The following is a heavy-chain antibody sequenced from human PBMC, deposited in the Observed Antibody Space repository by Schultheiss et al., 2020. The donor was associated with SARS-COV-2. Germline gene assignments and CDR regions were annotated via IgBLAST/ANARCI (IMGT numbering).Heavy chain of an antibody. CDR2: INHSGST. CDR1: GGSFSGYY. D-gene: IGHD2-15*01. Sequence: SETLSLTCAVYGGSFSGYYWSWIRQPPGKGLEWIGEINHSGSTNYNPSLRSRVTISVDTSKNQFSLKLSSVTAADTAVYYCARGAGPVVVAAKRWFDPWGQGTLVTVSS. J-gene: IGHJ5*02. CDR3: ARGAGPVVVAAKRWFDP. V-gene: IGHV4-34*01.